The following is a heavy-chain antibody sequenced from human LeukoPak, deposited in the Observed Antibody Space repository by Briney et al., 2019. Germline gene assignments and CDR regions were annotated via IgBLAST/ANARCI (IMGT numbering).Heavy chain of an antibody. CDR3: ARDLSSTSNWELDY. CDR1: GYTFTGYF. D-gene: IGHD7-27*01. J-gene: IGHJ4*02. Sequence: ASVKVSCKASGYTFTGYFMHWVRQAPGQGLEWMGRINPNSGDTNYAQNFQGRVTMTRDTSISTAYMELSRLGSDDTAVYYCARDLSSTSNWELDYWGQGTLVTASS. V-gene: IGHV1-2*06. CDR2: INPNSGDT.